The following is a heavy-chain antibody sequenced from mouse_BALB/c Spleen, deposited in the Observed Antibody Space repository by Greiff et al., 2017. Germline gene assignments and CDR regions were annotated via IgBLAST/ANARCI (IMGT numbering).Heavy chain of an antibody. D-gene: IGHD2-3*01. J-gene: IGHJ4*01. CDR3: ARAGMDYAMDY. Sequence: VQLQQSGPGLVKPSQSLSLTCSVTGYSITSGYYWNWIRQFPGNKLEWMGYISYDGSNNYNPSLKNRISITRDTSKNQFFLKLNSVTTEDTATYYCARAGMDYAMDYWGQGTSVTVSS. V-gene: IGHV3-6*02. CDR2: ISYDGSN. CDR1: GYSITSGYY.